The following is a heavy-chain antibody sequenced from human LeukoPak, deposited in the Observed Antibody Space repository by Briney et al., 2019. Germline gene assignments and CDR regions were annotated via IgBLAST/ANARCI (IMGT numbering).Heavy chain of an antibody. V-gene: IGHV1-18*01. D-gene: IGHD5-24*01. Sequence: ASVKVSCKASGYTFSTYGISWVRQAPGQGLEWMGWISVYRGNTNYAQNFQGRVAMTTDTSTSTAYMELRSLRSDDTAVYYCARDPDGAMDFDYWCQGTLVTVSS. CDR1: GYTFSTYG. CDR2: ISVYRGNT. J-gene: IGHJ4*02. CDR3: ARDPDGAMDFDY.